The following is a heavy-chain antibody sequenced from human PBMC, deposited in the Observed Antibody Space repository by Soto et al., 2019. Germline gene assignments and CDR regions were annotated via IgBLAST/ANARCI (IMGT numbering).Heavy chain of an antibody. CDR1: GDSINSDGHS. CDR2: IYQTGAT. CDR3: ARAVFCTDGFCFPNWLDP. J-gene: IGHJ5*02. V-gene: IGHV4-30-2*01. D-gene: IGHD2-8*01. Sequence: SETLSLTCTVSGDSINSDGHSWIWIRQPPGEALEWIGYIYQTGATQYNPSLSGRVSISADRSKNQFSLHLTSVTAADTAVYYCARAVFCTDGFCFPNWLDPWGQGILVTVS.